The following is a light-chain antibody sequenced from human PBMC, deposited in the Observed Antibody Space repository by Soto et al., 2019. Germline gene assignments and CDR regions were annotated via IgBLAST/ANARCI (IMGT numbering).Light chain of an antibody. V-gene: IGKV3-15*01. CDR1: QSVSIN. CDR3: QNYNNWPYS. CDR2: GAS. Sequence: EVVMTQSPATLSVSPGGKATLSCRASQSVSINLAWYQQKPGQPPRLLIYGASTRATDVPARFSGSGSGTEFTLTISSLQSEDFAVYYCQNYNNWPYSFGQGTKLEIK. J-gene: IGKJ2*01.